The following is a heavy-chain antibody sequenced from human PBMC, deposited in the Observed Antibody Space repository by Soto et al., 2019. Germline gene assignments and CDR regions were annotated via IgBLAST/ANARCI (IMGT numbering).Heavy chain of an antibody. CDR3: ARQGSY. J-gene: IGHJ4*02. Sequence: SETLSLTCIVSGDSVNSGAHYWSWIRQSPGAGLEWIGYISSSGTTTYSPSLRSRIIISSDTSKNQISLRLTSVTAADTAVYYCARQGSYWGQGTLVTVSS. V-gene: IGHV4-61*08. CDR1: GDSVNSGAHY. CDR2: ISSSGTT.